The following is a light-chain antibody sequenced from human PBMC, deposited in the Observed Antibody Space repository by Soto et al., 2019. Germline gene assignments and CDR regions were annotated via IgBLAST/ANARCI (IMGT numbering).Light chain of an antibody. CDR3: FSYTSSGTYV. J-gene: IGLJ1*01. CDR2: EVS. Sequence: LTXPASVSGSPGQSITISCTGTSSDVGNYKYVSWYQQHPGKAPKLMIYEVSNRPSGVSNRFSGSKSGNTASLTISGLQAEDETDYYCFSYTSSGTYVFGTGTKVTVL. V-gene: IGLV2-14*01. CDR1: SSDVGNYKY.